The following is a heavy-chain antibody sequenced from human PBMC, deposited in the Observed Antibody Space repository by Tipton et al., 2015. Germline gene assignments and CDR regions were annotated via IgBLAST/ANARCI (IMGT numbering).Heavy chain of an antibody. J-gene: IGHJ6*02. CDR1: GGSIDSYY. CDR2: IYYSGST. V-gene: IGHV4-59*01. Sequence: TLSLTCSVSGGSIDSYYWSWIRQPPGKGLDWIGYIYYSGSTNYNPSLKSRVSISVDTSKSQFFLKLNSVTAADTAVYYCARFRYYGSGTERGFFHGLAVWGQGTTFTVSS. CDR3: ARFRYYGSGTERGFFHGLAV. D-gene: IGHD3-10*01.